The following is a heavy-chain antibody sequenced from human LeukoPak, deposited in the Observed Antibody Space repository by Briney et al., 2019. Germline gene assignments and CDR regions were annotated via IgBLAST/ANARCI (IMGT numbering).Heavy chain of an antibody. V-gene: IGHV3-48*03. CDR2: ISSSGSTT. CDR1: GFTFSSYE. D-gene: IGHD6-19*01. CDR3: AKYSQQWLVRINCFDY. Sequence: GGSLRLSCAASGFTFSSYEMNWVRQAPGKGLEWVSYISSSGSTTYYADSVKGRFTISRDNSKNTLYLQMNSLRAEDTAVYYCAKYSQQWLVRINCFDYWGQGTLVTVSS. J-gene: IGHJ4*02.